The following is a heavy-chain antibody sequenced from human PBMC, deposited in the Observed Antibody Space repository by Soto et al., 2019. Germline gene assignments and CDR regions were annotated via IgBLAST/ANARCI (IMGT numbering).Heavy chain of an antibody. D-gene: IGHD1-7*01. CDR1: GFTFSSYA. J-gene: IGHJ4*02. CDR2: ISGSGGST. CDR3: ARDRYNWNYRGEFDY. V-gene: IGHV3-23*01. Sequence: EVQLLESGGGLVQPGGSLRLSCAASGFTFSSYAMSWVRQAPGKGLEWVSAISGSGGSTYYADSVKGRFTISRDNSKNTLYLQMNSLRAEDTAVYYCARDRYNWNYRGEFDYWGQGTLVTVSS.